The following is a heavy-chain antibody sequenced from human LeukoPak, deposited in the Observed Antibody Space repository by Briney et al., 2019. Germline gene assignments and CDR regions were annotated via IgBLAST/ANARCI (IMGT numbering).Heavy chain of an antibody. V-gene: IGHV4-59*11. Sequence: PSETLSLTCTVSGDSISPLYWGWIRQPPGKGLEFIGYIYYSGSTNYSPSLKSRVSLSVDTSKNQFSLRLSSVTAADTAVHYCARGGVAAKYYFDYWGQGTLVTVSS. J-gene: IGHJ4*02. CDR3: ARGGVAAKYYFDY. CDR1: GDSISPLY. CDR2: IYYSGST. D-gene: IGHD3-10*01.